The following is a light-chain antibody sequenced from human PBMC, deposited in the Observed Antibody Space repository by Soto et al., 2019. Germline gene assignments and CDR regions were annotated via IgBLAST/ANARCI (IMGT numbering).Light chain of an antibody. V-gene: IGKV3-20*01. Sequence: EIVLTQSPATLSLSPGARVPLSCRASQSISFNLAWYQQKPGQAPRLLIYGASSRATGIPDRFSGSGSGTDFTLTISRLEPEDFAVYYCQQYGSSPLFGGGTKVDI. J-gene: IGKJ4*01. CDR1: QSISFN. CDR3: QQYGSSPL. CDR2: GAS.